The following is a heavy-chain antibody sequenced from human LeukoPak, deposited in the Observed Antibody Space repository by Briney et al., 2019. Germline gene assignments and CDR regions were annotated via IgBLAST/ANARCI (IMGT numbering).Heavy chain of an antibody. CDR3: ARVPIRGYSYGAGAFDI. V-gene: IGHV4-59*01. J-gene: IGHJ3*02. D-gene: IGHD5-18*01. Sequence: SETLSHTCTVSGGSISSYYWSWIRQPPGKGLEWIGYIYYSGSTNYNPSLKSRVTISVDTSKNQFSLKLSSVTAADTAVYYCARVPIRGYSYGAGAFDIWGQGTMVTVSS. CDR1: GGSISSYY. CDR2: IYYSGST.